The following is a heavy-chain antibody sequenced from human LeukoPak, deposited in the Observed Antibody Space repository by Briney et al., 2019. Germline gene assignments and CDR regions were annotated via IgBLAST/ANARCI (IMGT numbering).Heavy chain of an antibody. Sequence: ASVKVSCKVSGYTLTELSMHWVRQAPGKGLEWMGGFDPEDGETIYAQKFQGRVTMTEDTSTDTAYMELSSLRSEDTAVYYCARGHCSGGSCPLDPWGQGTLVTVSS. CDR2: FDPEDGET. J-gene: IGHJ5*02. CDR3: ARGHCSGGSCPLDP. CDR1: GYTLTELS. D-gene: IGHD2-15*01. V-gene: IGHV1-24*01.